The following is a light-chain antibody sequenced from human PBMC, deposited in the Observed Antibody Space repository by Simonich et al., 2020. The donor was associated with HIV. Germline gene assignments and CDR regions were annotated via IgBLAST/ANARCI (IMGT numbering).Light chain of an antibody. Sequence: SYELTQPPSVSVSPGQTARITCSGDALTKKYAYWYQQNSGQAPVLVIYEDSKRPSGIPERFSGSSSGTMATVTITGAQVEDEADYYCYSTDISGNHRVFGGGTKLTVL. J-gene: IGLJ3*02. CDR1: ALTKKY. V-gene: IGLV3-10*01. CDR2: EDS. CDR3: YSTDISGNHRV.